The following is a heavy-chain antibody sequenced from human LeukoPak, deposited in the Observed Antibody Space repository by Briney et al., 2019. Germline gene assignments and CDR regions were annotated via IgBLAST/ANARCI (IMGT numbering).Heavy chain of an antibody. D-gene: IGHD5-24*01. CDR3: ARVEMATTGSYFDY. CDR2: IFHSGST. J-gene: IGHJ4*02. CDR1: GGSISSSNW. V-gene: IGHV4-4*02. Sequence: SETLSLTCAVSGGSISSSNWWSWVRQPPGKGLEWIGEIFHSGSTNYNPSLKSRVTISVDKSKNQFSLKLNSVTAADTAVYYCARVEMATTGSYFDYWGQGTLVTVSS.